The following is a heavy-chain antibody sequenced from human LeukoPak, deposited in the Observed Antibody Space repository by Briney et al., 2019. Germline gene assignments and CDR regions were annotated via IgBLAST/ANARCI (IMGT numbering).Heavy chain of an antibody. V-gene: IGHV3-21*04. CDR3: ARESRSDSSSWYYFDY. D-gene: IGHD6-13*01. Sequence: QSGGSLRLSCAASGFTFSSYSMNWVRQAPGKGLEWVSSISSGSSYIYYADSVKGRFTISRDNAKNSLYLQMNSLRAEDTAVYYCARESRSDSSSWYYFDYWGQGTLVTVSS. J-gene: IGHJ4*02. CDR1: GFTFSSYS. CDR2: ISSGSSYI.